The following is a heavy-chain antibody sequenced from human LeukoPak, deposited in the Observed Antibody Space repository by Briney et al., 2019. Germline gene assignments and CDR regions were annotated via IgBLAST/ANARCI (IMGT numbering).Heavy chain of an antibody. J-gene: IGHJ4*02. D-gene: IGHD3-22*01. CDR3: ARGVADSSGYYGEDF. V-gene: IGHV4-4*09. CDR2: MLDTVTT. Sequence: PSETLSLTCAVSGASMNTHYWSWIRQPPGKGLEWIGYMLDTVTTKDNPSLKSRFTLSADTSKNQFSLRLTSVTAADTAVYYCARGVADSSGYYGEDFWGQGTLVTVSS. CDR1: GASMNTHY.